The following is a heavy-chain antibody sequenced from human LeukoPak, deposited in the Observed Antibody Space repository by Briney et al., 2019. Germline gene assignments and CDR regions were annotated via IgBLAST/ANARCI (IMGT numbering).Heavy chain of an antibody. Sequence: GGSPRLSCAAPGFTVNSNHMSWVRQAPGKGLEWVSAISGSGGSTYYADSVKGRFTISRDNTKNTLYLQINGLRAEDTDVYYCAKGTTALCFDYWGQGTLVTVSS. CDR2: ISGSGGST. CDR3: AKGTTALCFDY. CDR1: GFTVNSNH. J-gene: IGHJ4*02. D-gene: IGHD4-17*01. V-gene: IGHV3-23*01.